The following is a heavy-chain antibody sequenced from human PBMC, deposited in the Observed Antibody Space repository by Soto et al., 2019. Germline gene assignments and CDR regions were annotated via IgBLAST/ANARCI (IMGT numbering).Heavy chain of an antibody. Sequence: ASVKVSCKASGYTFTSYAMHWVRQAPGQRLEWMGWINAGNGNTKYSQKFQGRVTITRATSASTAYMELSSLRSEDTAVYYCASSYSNYALIDYYYYGMDVWGQGTTVTVSS. D-gene: IGHD4-4*01. V-gene: IGHV1-3*01. CDR2: INAGNGNT. CDR3: ASSYSNYALIDYYYYGMDV. CDR1: GYTFTSYA. J-gene: IGHJ6*02.